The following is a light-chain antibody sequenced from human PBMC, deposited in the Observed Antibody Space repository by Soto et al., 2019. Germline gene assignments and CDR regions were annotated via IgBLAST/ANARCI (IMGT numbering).Light chain of an antibody. CDR2: GAS. CDR1: QSVSSN. J-gene: IGKJ2*01. Sequence: EIVMTQSPATLSVSPGERATLSCRASQSVSSNLAWHQQKPGQAPRLLIYGASTRATGIPARFSGSGSGTEFTLTISSLQSEDFAVYYCQQYNNWPYTFGQGTKLDIK. V-gene: IGKV3-15*01. CDR3: QQYNNWPYT.